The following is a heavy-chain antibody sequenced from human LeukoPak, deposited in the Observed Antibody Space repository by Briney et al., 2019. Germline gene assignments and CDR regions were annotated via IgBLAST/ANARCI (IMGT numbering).Heavy chain of an antibody. CDR1: GGSISSYY. CDR3: ARGLGSPSDV. CDR2: IYYSGST. Sequence: SETLSLTCTVSGGSISSYYWSWIRQPPGKGLEWIGYIYYSGSTNYNPSLKSRVTISVNTSKNQFSLKLSSVTVADTAVYYCARGLGSPSDVWGQGTTVTVSS. V-gene: IGHV4-59*01. D-gene: IGHD3-16*01. J-gene: IGHJ6*02.